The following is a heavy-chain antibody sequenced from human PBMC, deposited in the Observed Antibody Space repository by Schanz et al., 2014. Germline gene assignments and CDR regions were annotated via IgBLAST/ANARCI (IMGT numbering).Heavy chain of an antibody. CDR3: VPMSIAAH. CDR2: ISPTGSST. CDR1: GFPFNEYG. J-gene: IGHJ4*02. V-gene: IGHV3-23*04. D-gene: IGHD6-6*01. Sequence: EVQLVESGGGLVQPGRSLRLSCAASGFPFNEYGMSWVRQAPGKGLEWVSNISPTGSSTYYADSVKGRFTISRDTPKNTLYVQMNSLRADDTAVYYCVPMSIAAHWGQGTLVTVSS.